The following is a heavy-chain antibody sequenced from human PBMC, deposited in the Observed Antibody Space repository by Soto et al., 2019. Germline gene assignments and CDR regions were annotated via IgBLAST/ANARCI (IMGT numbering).Heavy chain of an antibody. V-gene: IGHV4-38-2*01. Sequence: LSLTCAVSGYSISSGYYWGWIRQPPGKGLEWIGSIYHSGSTYYNPSLKSRVTISVDTSKNQFSLKLSSVTAADTAVYYCARGQIAVAGTFDYWGQGTLVTVSS. D-gene: IGHD6-19*01. J-gene: IGHJ4*02. CDR1: GYSISSGYY. CDR3: ARGQIAVAGTFDY. CDR2: IYHSGST.